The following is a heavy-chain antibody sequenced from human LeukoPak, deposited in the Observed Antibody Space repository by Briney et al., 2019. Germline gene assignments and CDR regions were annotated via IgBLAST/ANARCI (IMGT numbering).Heavy chain of an antibody. J-gene: IGHJ4*02. CDR1: GFSVSTYP. CDR3: AKDRGRAVAGSEFDY. D-gene: IGHD6-19*01. Sequence: GGSLRLSCIASGFSVSTYPMAWVRQAPGKGLQWVSTIIASGTETFYADSVKGRFTISRDNSKNTVSLQMNSLRAEDTALYYCAKDRGRAVAGSEFDYWGQGTLVTVSS. V-gene: IGHV3-23*01. CDR2: IIASGTET.